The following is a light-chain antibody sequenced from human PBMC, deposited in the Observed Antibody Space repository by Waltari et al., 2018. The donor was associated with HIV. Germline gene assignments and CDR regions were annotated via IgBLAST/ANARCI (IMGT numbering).Light chain of an antibody. J-gene: IGLJ2*01. CDR2: KDS. Sequence: SYELTQPPSVSVSPGQTARNTCSGDALPEKYAYGYQQKPGQAPVVVIYKDSERPSGIPERFSGSSSGTTVTLTISGVQAEDEADYYCQSADSSGTYPVVFGGGTKLTVL. V-gene: IGLV3-25*03. CDR1: ALPEKY. CDR3: QSADSSGTYPVV.